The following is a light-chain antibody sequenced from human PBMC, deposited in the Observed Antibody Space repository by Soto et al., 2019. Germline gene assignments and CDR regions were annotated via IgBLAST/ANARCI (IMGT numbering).Light chain of an antibody. CDR2: SNN. J-gene: IGLJ2*01. Sequence: QSVLTRPPSASGTPGQRVTISCSGSSSNIGSNTVNWYQHFPGTAPKLLIYSNNQRPSGVPDRFSGSKSGTSASLAISGLQSEDEADYYCEAWDDSLNGRVFGGGTKLTVL. V-gene: IGLV1-44*01. CDR3: EAWDDSLNGRV. CDR1: SSNIGSNT.